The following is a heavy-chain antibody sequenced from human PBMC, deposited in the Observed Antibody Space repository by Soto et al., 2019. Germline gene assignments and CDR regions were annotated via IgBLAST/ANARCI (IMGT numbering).Heavy chain of an antibody. V-gene: IGHV1-69*14. CDR1: GGSFRRAA. CDR3: ARGHEFGGNSDDFDV. J-gene: IGHJ3*01. D-gene: IGHD2-15*01. CDR2: ILPFFGTA. Sequence: QVQLVQSGAEVKKPGSSVKVSCKASGGSFRRAAINWLRQAPGQGPEWMGNILPFFGTADYAQKFQGRVTVTADMSRTTVYMELNSLRVEDTAVYYCARGHEFGGNSDDFDVWGQGTTVIVSS.